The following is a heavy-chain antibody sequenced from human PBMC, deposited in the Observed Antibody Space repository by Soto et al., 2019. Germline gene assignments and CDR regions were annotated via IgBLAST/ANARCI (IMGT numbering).Heavy chain of an antibody. CDR3: ARAEGGVPYYGMDV. V-gene: IGHV1-69*12. D-gene: IGHD1-26*01. J-gene: IGHJ6*02. CDR1: GGTFSGYA. CDR2: IIPIFGTA. Sequence: QVQLVQSGAEVKKPGSSVKVSCKASGGTFSGYAISWVRQAPGQGLEWMGGIIPIFGTANYAQKFQGRVTITADESTSTAYMELSSLRSEDTAVYYCARAEGGVPYYGMDVWGQGTTVTVSS.